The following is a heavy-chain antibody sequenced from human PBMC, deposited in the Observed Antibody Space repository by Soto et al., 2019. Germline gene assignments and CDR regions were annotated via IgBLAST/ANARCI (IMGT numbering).Heavy chain of an antibody. CDR1: GFSLNTARMG. CDR2: IFSSGEE. CDR3: ARSGCYPLYYFDY. J-gene: IGHJ4*02. V-gene: IGHV2-26*01. Sequence: QVTLKESGPVLVRPTETLTLTCTVSGFSLNTARMGVSWIRQPPGKALEWLAHIFSSGEESYTPSLKTRLTISKDTSKSQVVLTMTNVDPVDTATYYCARSGCYPLYYFDYWGQGALVTVSS. D-gene: IGHD3-16*02.